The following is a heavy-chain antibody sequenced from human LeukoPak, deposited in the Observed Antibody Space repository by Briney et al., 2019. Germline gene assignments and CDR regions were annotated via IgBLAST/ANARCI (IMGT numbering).Heavy chain of an antibody. CDR2: MYYTGST. D-gene: IGHD5/OR15-5a*01. V-gene: IGHV4-59*01. Sequence: SETLSLTCTVAGGSISSYYWSWIRQPPGRGLEWIGYMYYTGSTNYNPSLKSRVTISVATSKNQFSLKLSSVPAADTAVYYCARVSVVYGMDVWGQGTTVTVSS. CDR3: ARVSVVYGMDV. CDR1: GGSISSYY. J-gene: IGHJ6*02.